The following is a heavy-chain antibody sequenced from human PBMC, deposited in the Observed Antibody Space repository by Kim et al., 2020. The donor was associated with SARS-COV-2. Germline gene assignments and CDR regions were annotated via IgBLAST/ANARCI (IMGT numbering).Heavy chain of an antibody. CDR1: GGSISSSSYY. Sequence: SETLSLTCTVSGGSISSSSYYWGWIRQPPGKGLEWIGSIYYSGSTYYNPSLKSRVTISVDTSKNQFSLKLSSVTAADTAVYYCARLGVEMATIPYYFDYWGQGTLVTVSS. CDR2: IYYSGST. J-gene: IGHJ4*02. V-gene: IGHV4-39*01. CDR3: ARLGVEMATIPYYFDY. D-gene: IGHD5-12*01.